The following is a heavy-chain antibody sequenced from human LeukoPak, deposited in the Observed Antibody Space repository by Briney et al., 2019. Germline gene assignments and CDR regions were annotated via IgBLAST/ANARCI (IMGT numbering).Heavy chain of an antibody. D-gene: IGHD3-10*01. J-gene: IGHJ5*02. V-gene: IGHV3-30*18. CDR2: ISYDGSNK. Sequence: GGSLRLSCAASGFTFSSYGMHWVRQAPGKGLEWVAVISYDGSNKYYADSVKGRFTTSRDNSKNTLYLQMNSLRAEDTAVYYCAKDLTMVRGVITWGQGTLVTVSS. CDR3: AKDLTMVRGVIT. CDR1: GFTFSSYG.